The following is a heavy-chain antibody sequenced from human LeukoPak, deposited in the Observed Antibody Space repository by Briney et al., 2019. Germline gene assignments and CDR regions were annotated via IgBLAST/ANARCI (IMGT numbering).Heavy chain of an antibody. CDR2: ISSSGSTI. CDR1: GFTFSSYA. Sequence: GGSLRLSCAASGFTFSSYAMSWVRQAPGKGLEWVSYISSSGSTIYYADSVKGRFTISRDNAKNSLYLQMNSLRAEDTAVYYCAGRRTTLAFDIWGQGTMVTVSS. CDR3: AGRRTTLAFDI. J-gene: IGHJ3*02. V-gene: IGHV3-48*01. D-gene: IGHD4-17*01.